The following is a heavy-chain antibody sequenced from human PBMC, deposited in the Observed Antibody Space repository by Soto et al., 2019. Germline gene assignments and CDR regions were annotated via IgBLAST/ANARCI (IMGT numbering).Heavy chain of an antibody. D-gene: IGHD5-18*01. CDR1: GFTFSSYA. Sequence: PGGSLRLSCAASGFTFSSYAMSWVRQAPGKGLEWVSAISGSGGSTYYADSVKGRFTISRDNSKNTLYLQMNSLRAEDTAVYYCAKVLGIQLWSELDAFGIWGQGTMVTVSS. J-gene: IGHJ3*02. V-gene: IGHV3-23*01. CDR3: AKVLGIQLWSELDAFGI. CDR2: ISGSGGST.